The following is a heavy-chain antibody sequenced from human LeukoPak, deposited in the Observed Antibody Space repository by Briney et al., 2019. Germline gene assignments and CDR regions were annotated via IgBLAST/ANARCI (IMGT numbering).Heavy chain of an antibody. CDR3: ARDRYYYDSSGYYGVHSAFDI. Sequence: KSSETLSLTCTVSGGSISSGSYYWSWIRQPAGKGLEWIGRIYTSGSTNYNPSLKSRVTISVDTSKNQFSLKLSSVTAADTAVYYCARDRYYYDSSGYYGVHSAFDIWGQGTMVTVSS. CDR2: IYTSGST. J-gene: IGHJ3*02. D-gene: IGHD3-22*01. V-gene: IGHV4-61*02. CDR1: GGSISSGSYY.